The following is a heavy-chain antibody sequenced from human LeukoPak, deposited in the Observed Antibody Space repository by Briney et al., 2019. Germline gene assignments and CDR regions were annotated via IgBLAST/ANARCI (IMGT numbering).Heavy chain of an antibody. V-gene: IGHV3-23*01. CDR3: AKTQEPGYSYDSSGIDY. D-gene: IGHD3-22*01. Sequence: GGSLRLSCAASGFTFSSYAMSWVRQAPGKGLEWVSAISGSGGSTYYADSVKGRFTISRDNSKNTLYLQMNSLRAEDTAVYYCAKTQEPGYSYDSSGIDYWGQGTLVTVSS. CDR2: ISGSGGST. CDR1: GFTFSSYA. J-gene: IGHJ4*02.